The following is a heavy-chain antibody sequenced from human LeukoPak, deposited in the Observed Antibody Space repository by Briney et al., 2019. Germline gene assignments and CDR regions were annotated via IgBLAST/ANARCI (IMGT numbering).Heavy chain of an antibody. D-gene: IGHD5-18*01. CDR2: IYPGDSET. V-gene: IGHV5-51*01. J-gene: IGHJ4*02. CDR1: GCFFTNYW. CDR3: ATGGIYSSNFDY. Sequence: GESLKISCKGSGCFFTNYWIGWVRQMPGKGLEWMGIIYPGDSETRYSPSFQGQVTISVDKSISTAYLQWSSLKASDTAVYYCATGGIYSSNFDYWGQGTLVTVSS.